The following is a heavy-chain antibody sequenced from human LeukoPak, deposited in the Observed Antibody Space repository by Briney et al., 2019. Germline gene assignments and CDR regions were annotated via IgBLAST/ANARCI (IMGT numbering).Heavy chain of an antibody. CDR1: GFTFNNYR. Sequence: GGSLRLSCAASGFTFNNYRMNWVRQAPGKGLELVSSISNSSSYLYYADSVKGRFTISRGNAKNSLYLQMNSLRAEDTGVYYFARRVAVAENYFDYWGQGTRVTVSS. CDR3: ARRVAVAENYFDY. J-gene: IGHJ4*02. D-gene: IGHD6-19*01. V-gene: IGHV3-21*01. CDR2: ISNSSSYL.